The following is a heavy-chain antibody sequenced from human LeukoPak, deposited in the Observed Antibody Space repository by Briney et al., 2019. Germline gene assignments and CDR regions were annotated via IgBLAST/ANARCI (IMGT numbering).Heavy chain of an antibody. J-gene: IGHJ6*03. V-gene: IGHV4-61*02. Sequence: PSETLSLTCTVSGGSISSGSYYWSWIRQPAGKGLEWIGRIYTSGSTNYNPSLKSRVTISVDTSKNQFSLKPSSVTAADTAVYYCARELTGYSSSWPHYYYYYYMDVWGKGTTVTVSS. D-gene: IGHD6-13*01. CDR2: IYTSGST. CDR3: ARELTGYSSSWPHYYYYYYMDV. CDR1: GGSISSGSYY.